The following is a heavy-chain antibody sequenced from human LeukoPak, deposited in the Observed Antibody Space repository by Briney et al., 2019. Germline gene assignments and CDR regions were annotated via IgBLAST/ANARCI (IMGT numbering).Heavy chain of an antibody. Sequence: GGSLRLSCAASGFTFSSFWMHWVRQVPGKGLVWVSRVNSDGTSTTYADSVKGRFTISRDNSKNTLYLQMNSLRAEDTAVYYCASHISVSHPSGYWGQGTLVTVSS. J-gene: IGHJ4*02. CDR1: GFTFSSFW. V-gene: IGHV3-74*01. CDR3: ASHISVSHPSGY. D-gene: IGHD1-14*01. CDR2: VNSDGTST.